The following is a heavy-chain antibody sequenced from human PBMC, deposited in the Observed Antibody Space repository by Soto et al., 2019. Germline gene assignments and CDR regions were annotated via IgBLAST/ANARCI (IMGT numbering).Heavy chain of an antibody. CDR1: GFTFSSDG. D-gene: IGHD2-2*01. V-gene: IGHV3-33*01. J-gene: IGHJ6*02. CDR3: AREHIVVVPAARVQGDKYYYYGMDV. CDR2: IWYDGSNK. Sequence: GGSLRLSCAASGFTFSSDGMHWVRQAPGKGLEWVAVIWYDGSNKYYADSVKGRFTISRDNSKNTLYLQMNSLRAEDTAVYYCAREHIVVVPAARVQGDKYYYYGMDVWGQGTTVTVSS.